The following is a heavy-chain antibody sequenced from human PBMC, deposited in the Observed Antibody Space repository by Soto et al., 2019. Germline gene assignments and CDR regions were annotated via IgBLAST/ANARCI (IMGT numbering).Heavy chain of an antibody. CDR1: GFTFSNAW. Sequence: PGGSLRLSCAASGFTFSNAWINWVRQAPGKGLEWASAITGSGDNTYCADSVKGRFTISRDNSKNTLYLQMNSLRAEDTAVYYCAKASQWYFDLWGRGTLVTVSS. J-gene: IGHJ2*01. CDR2: ITGSGDNT. V-gene: IGHV3-23*01. CDR3: AKASQWYFDL.